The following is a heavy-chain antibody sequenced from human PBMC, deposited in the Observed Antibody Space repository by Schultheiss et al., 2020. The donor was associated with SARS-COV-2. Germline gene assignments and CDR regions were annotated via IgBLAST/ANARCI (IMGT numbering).Heavy chain of an antibody. V-gene: IGHV3-48*01. CDR3: AKDLITAVAGDAYGMDV. CDR1: GFTFSSYA. D-gene: IGHD6-19*01. J-gene: IGHJ6*02. CDR2: ISSDSRSI. Sequence: GGSLRLSCAASGFTFSSYAMHWVRQAPGKGLEWISYISSDSRSIHYADSVKGRFTISRDNSKNTLYLQMNSLRAEDTAVYYCAKDLITAVAGDAYGMDVWGQGTTVTVSS.